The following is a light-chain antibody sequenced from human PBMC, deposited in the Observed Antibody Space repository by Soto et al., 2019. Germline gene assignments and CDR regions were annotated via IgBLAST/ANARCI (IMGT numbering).Light chain of an antibody. Sequence: QSALTQPASVSGSPGQSITISCTGTSSDAGSYNLVSWYQQHPGKAPKLMIYEGSKRPSGVSNRFSGSKSGNTASLTISGLQAEDEADYYCCSYAGSSTPHVVFGGGTKLTVL. J-gene: IGLJ2*01. CDR3: CSYAGSSTPHVV. CDR2: EGS. V-gene: IGLV2-23*01. CDR1: SSDAGSYNL.